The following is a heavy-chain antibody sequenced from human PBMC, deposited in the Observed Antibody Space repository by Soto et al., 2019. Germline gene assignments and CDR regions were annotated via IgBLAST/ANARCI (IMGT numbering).Heavy chain of an antibody. CDR3: ATTIAAAGYWYFDL. J-gene: IGHJ2*01. Sequence: GGSLRLSCAASGFTLSSYGMHWVRQAPGKGLEWVAVIWYDGSNKYYADSVKGRFTISRDNSKNTLYLQMNSLRAEDTAVYYCATTIAAAGYWYFDLWGRGTLVTVSS. V-gene: IGHV3-33*01. CDR2: IWYDGSNK. CDR1: GFTLSSYG. D-gene: IGHD6-13*01.